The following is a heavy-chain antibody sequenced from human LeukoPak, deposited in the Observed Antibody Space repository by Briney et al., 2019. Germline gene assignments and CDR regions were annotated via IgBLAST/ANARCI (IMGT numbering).Heavy chain of an antibody. J-gene: IGHJ3*02. D-gene: IGHD3-22*01. V-gene: IGHV1-46*03. Sequence: ASVKVSCKASGYTFTNYYIHWVRQAPGQGLEWMGIINPSGGSTTYAQNFQGRVTMTRDTSTSTVYMDLSSLRSEDTAVYYCARQYYYDSSGYFLRPDAFDIWGRGTMVTVSS. CDR2: INPSGGST. CDR1: GYTFTNYY. CDR3: ARQYYYDSSGYFLRPDAFDI.